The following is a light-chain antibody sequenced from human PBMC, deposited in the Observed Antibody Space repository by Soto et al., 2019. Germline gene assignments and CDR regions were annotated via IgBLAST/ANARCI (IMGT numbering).Light chain of an antibody. CDR2: SNR. CDR3: QSYASSLSGYVV. V-gene: IGLV1-40*01. J-gene: IGLJ3*02. Sequence: QSVLTQPPSVSGAPGQRVIISCSGGSSNIGAGYDVQWYQQLPGTAPKLLIYSNRNRPSGVPDRFSGSKSGTSASLAITGLQAEDEGIYYCQSYASSLSGYVVFGGGTKVTVL. CDR1: SSNIGAGYD.